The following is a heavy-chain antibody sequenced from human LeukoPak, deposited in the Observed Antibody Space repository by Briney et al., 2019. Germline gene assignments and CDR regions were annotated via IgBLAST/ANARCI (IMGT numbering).Heavy chain of an antibody. CDR2: ISYDGSNK. Sequence: GGSLRLSCAASGFTFSSYAMHWVRQAPGKGLEWVAVISYDGSNKYYADSVKGRFTISRDNSKNTLYLQMNSQRAEDTAVYYCARVQGRYSYGSGFDSWGQGTLVTVSS. CDR1: GFTFSSYA. V-gene: IGHV3-30*04. CDR3: ARVQGRYSYGSGFDS. D-gene: IGHD5-18*01. J-gene: IGHJ4*02.